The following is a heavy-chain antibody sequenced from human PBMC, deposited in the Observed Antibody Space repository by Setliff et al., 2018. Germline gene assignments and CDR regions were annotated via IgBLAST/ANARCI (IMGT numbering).Heavy chain of an antibody. J-gene: IGHJ6*03. Sequence: ASVKVSCKTSGYSFTDYYIHWVRQAPGQGLEWMGWINPNSGGTTYAQTFQGRVAMTKDSSIRTAYMELTGLTSDDTAVYYCARDRVEDYGGILHYYYYYMDVWGKGTTVTVSS. D-gene: IGHD4-17*01. CDR3: ARDRVEDYGGILHYYYYYMDV. V-gene: IGHV1-2*02. CDR1: GYSFTDYY. CDR2: INPNSGGT.